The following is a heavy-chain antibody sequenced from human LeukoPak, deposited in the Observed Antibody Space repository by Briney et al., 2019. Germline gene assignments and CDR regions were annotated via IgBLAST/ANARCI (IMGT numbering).Heavy chain of an antibody. J-gene: IGHJ4*02. CDR2: ISPSGSTI. CDR1: GFTFSSYE. Sequence: GGSLRLSCAVSGFTFSSYEMNWVRQAPGKGLEWVSYISPSGSTIYYADPVNRRFTIARDNAKNSLYLQMNSLRAEDTAVYYCARDPALYYYDSSGPTPYWGQGTLVTVSS. V-gene: IGHV3-48*03. D-gene: IGHD3-22*01. CDR3: ARDPALYYYDSSGPTPY.